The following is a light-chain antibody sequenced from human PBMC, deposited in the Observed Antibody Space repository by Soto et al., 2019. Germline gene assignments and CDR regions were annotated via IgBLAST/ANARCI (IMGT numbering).Light chain of an antibody. CDR3: QQYDTSPLT. CDR2: GAS. Sequence: EIVLTQSPGTLSLSPGERVTLSCRASQSVTSSNLAWYQQKPGQAPSLLISGASTRATGIPDRFIGSGSGTDFTLTISRLEPEDFAVYHCQQYDTSPLTFGGGTKVEI. V-gene: IGKV3-20*01. CDR1: QSVTSSN. J-gene: IGKJ4*01.